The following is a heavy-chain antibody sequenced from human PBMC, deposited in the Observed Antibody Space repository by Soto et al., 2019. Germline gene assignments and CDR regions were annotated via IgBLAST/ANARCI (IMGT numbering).Heavy chain of an antibody. CDR1: GFTFSRFS. V-gene: IGHV3-30-3*01. J-gene: IGHJ6*02. D-gene: IGHD3-10*02. CDR3: ARDHGMFLSYYYYGMDV. Sequence: GSLRLSCAASGFTFSRFSMHWVCQAPGKGLAWVAVISYDGNNKHFAESVKGRFSISRDDSKNTVYLEMNNLRGDDSAVYYCARDHGMFLSYYYYGMDVWGQGTTVTVSS. CDR2: ISYDGNNK.